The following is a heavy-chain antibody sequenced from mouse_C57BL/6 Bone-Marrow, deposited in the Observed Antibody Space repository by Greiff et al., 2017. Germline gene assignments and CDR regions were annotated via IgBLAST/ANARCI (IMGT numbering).Heavy chain of an antibody. J-gene: IGHJ4*01. CDR2: ILPGSGSS. Sequence: QVQLQQSGAELMKPGASVKLSCKATGYTFTGYWIEWVKQRPGHGLEWIGEILPGSGSSNYNEKFKGKATFTADTSSNTAYMQLSSLTTEESAIYNCARGNYYGSKYYYAMEYWGQGTSVTVSS. V-gene: IGHV1-9*01. CDR3: ARGNYYGSKYYYAMEY. CDR1: GYTFTGYW. D-gene: IGHD1-1*01.